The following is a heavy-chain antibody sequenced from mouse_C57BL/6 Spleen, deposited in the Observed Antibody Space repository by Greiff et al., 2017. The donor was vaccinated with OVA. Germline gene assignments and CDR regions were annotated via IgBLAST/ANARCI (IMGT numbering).Heavy chain of an antibody. CDR3: ASKCITTVVAPYAMDY. Sequence: VQLQQSGPGLVQPSQSLSITCTVSGFSLTSYGVHWVRQSPGKGLEWLGVIWSGGSTDYNAAFISRLSISKDNSKSQVFFKMNSLQADDTAIYYCASKCITTVVAPYAMDYWGQGTSVTVSS. CDR1: GFSLTSYG. CDR2: IWSGGST. D-gene: IGHD1-1*01. V-gene: IGHV2-2*01. J-gene: IGHJ4*01.